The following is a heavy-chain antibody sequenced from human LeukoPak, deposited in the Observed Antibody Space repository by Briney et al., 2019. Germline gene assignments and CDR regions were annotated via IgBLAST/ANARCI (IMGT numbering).Heavy chain of an antibody. J-gene: IGHJ4*02. CDR2: INPSGGST. D-gene: IGHD2-15*01. CDR1: GYTFTSYY. Sequence: GASVKVSCKASGYTFTSYYMHWVRQAPGQGLEWMGIINPSGGSTSYAQKFQGRVTMTRNTSISTAYMELSSLRSEDTAVYYCARGGGSAYYFDYWGQGTLVTVSS. CDR3: ARGGGSAYYFDY. V-gene: IGHV1-46*01.